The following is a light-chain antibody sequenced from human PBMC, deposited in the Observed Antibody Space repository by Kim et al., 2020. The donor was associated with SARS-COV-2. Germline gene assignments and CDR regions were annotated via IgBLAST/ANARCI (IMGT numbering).Light chain of an antibody. Sequence: ASVGDTVTITCQASQDISDYLNWYQQKPGKAPKLLIYDASNLETGVPSRFSGSGSGTNLILTISSLQPEDIATYYCQQYGNLPYTCGQGTKLEI. J-gene: IGKJ2*01. CDR3: QQYGNLPYT. CDR1: QDISDY. V-gene: IGKV1-33*01. CDR2: DAS.